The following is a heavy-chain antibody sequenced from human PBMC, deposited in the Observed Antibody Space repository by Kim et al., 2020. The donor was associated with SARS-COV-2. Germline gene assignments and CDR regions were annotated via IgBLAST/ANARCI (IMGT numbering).Heavy chain of an antibody. Sequence: EQKIQGRVTSTADKATRTAYMELSSLRSEDTAVYYCARENMYSSGWYLDYWGQGTLVTVSS. V-gene: IGHV1-69*04. D-gene: IGHD6-19*01. CDR3: ARENMYSSGWYLDY. J-gene: IGHJ4*02.